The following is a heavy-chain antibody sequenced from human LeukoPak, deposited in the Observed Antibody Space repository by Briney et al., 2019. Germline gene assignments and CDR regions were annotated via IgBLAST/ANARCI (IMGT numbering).Heavy chain of an antibody. J-gene: IGHJ5*02. CDR1: GYTFTSYY. Sequence: ASVKVSCKASGYTFTSYYMHWVRQAPGQGLEWMAIINPSGGGTGYAQNFQGRVTVTRDMSTSTVYMELSSLRSEDTAVYYCARDYPSAGLFDPWGQGTLVTVSS. CDR2: INPSGGGT. V-gene: IGHV1-46*01. CDR3: ARDYPSAGLFDP. D-gene: IGHD2-2*01.